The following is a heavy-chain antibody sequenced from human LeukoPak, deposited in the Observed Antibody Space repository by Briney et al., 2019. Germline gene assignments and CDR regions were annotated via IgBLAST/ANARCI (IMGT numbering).Heavy chain of an antibody. CDR2: IYSGGST. D-gene: IGHD3-10*01. CDR1: GFTVSSNY. Sequence: GGSLRLSCAASGFTVSSNYMSWVRQAPGKGLEGVSVIYSGGSTYYADSVKGRFTISRDNSKNTLYLQMNSLRAEDTAVYYCAKGDYYGSGTIFDYWGQGTLVIVSS. J-gene: IGHJ4*02. CDR3: AKGDYYGSGTIFDY. V-gene: IGHV3-66*01.